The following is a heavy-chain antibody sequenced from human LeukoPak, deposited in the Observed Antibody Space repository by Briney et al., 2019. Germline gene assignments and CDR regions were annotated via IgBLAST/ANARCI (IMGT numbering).Heavy chain of an antibody. V-gene: IGHV1-69*04. CDR3: ARTRYYYDSSGYYLHDAFDI. CDR2: IIPTLGIA. CDR1: GGTFSSYA. J-gene: IGHJ3*02. D-gene: IGHD3-22*01. Sequence: GASVKVSCKASGGTFSSYAISWVRQAPGQGLEWMGRIIPTLGIANYAQKFQGRVTITADKSTSTAYMELSSLRSEDTAVYYCARTRYYYDSSGYYLHDAFDIWGQGTMVTVSS.